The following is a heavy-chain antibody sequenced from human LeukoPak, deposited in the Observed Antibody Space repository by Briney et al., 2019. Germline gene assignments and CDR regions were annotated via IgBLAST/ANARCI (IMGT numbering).Heavy chain of an antibody. CDR2: TSYDGSNK. J-gene: IGHJ4*02. CDR1: GFTFSSYG. Sequence: GGSLRLSCAASGFTFSSYGMSWVRQAPGKGLEWVAVTSYDGSNKYYADSVKGRFTISRDNSKNTLYLQMNSLRADDTAVYYCARDRGVGTTPLDYWGQGTLVTVSS. V-gene: IGHV3-30-3*01. D-gene: IGHD1-26*01. CDR3: ARDRGVGTTPLDY.